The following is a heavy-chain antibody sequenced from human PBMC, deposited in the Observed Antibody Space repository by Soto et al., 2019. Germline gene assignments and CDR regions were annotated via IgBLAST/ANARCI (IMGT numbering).Heavy chain of an antibody. J-gene: IGHJ4*02. V-gene: IGHV1-18*04. D-gene: IGHD3-3*02. Sequence: ASVKVSCKASGYTFTTYGITWVRQAPGQGLEWMGYITTYKGDTNYAQKFQGRVTMTTDTSTSTAYLELGGLTSDDTAMYYCARRIYYLDFWGQGTPVTVSS. CDR1: GYTFTTYG. CDR2: ITTYKGDT. CDR3: ARRIYYLDF.